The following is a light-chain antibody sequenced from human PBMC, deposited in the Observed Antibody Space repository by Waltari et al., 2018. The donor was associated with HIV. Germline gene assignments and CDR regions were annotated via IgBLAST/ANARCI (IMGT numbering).Light chain of an antibody. J-gene: IGKJ1*01. V-gene: IGKV4-1*01. CDR1: QSLLYGSNNKNR. Sequence: DIVMTQSPDSLSVSLGERATINCKSSQSLLYGSNNKNRLAWYQQRPGQPPKLLISWASTRESGVPDRFSGSGSGTDFTLTINSLEPEDFAVYFCQQRSNWPPWTFGQGTKVEIK. CDR2: WAS. CDR3: QQRSNWPPWT.